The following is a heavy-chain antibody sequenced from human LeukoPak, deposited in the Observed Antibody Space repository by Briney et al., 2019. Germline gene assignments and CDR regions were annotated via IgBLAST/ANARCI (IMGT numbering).Heavy chain of an antibody. J-gene: IGHJ4*02. V-gene: IGHV1-2*04. CDR3: ARETAAAGISYFDY. D-gene: IGHD6-13*01. Sequence: ASVKVSCKASGYTFTGYYMHWVRQAPGQGLEWMGWINPNSGGTNYAQKFQGWVTITRDTSISTAYMELSRLRSDDTAVYYCARETAAAGISYFDYWGQGTLVTVSS. CDR1: GYTFTGYY. CDR2: INPNSGGT.